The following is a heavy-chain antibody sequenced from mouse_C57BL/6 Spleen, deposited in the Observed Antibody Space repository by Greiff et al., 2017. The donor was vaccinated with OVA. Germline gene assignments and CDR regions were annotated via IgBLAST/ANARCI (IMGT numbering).Heavy chain of an antibody. Sequence: ESGPGLVKPSQSLSLTCSVTGYSITSGYYWNWIRQFPGNKLEWMGYISYDGSNNYNPSLKNRISITRDTSKNQFFLKLNSVTTEDTATYYCARATLTGTNDYWGQGTTLTVSS. J-gene: IGHJ2*01. CDR1: GYSITSGYY. CDR2: ISYDGSN. CDR3: ARATLTGTNDY. V-gene: IGHV3-6*01. D-gene: IGHD4-1*01.